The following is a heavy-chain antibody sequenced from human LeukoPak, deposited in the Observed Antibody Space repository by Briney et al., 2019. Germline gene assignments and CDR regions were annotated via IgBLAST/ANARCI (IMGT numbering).Heavy chain of an antibody. CDR3: ARLTTVTTRFRRDDY. V-gene: IGHV4-34*01. J-gene: IGHJ4*02. CDR1: GGSFSVYY. D-gene: IGHD4-11*01. CDR2: INHSGST. Sequence: KPSETLSLICAVYGGSFSVYYWSWIRQPPGKGLEGIGEINHSGSTNYNPSLKGRVTISVDTSKKQFSLKLSSVNAADTAVYYCARLTTVTTRFRRDDYWGQGTLVTVSS.